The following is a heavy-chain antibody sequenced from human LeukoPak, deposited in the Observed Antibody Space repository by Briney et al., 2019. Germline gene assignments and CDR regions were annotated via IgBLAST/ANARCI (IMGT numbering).Heavy chain of an antibody. CDR3: STDSITIFGVVITDP. Sequence: GGSLRLSCAASGFTFRNAWMNWVRQAPGKGLEWVGRIKSKTDGGTRDYAAPVKGRFTISRDDSKNTLYLQMNSLKTEDTAVYYCSTDSITIFGVVITDPRGQGTLVTVSS. J-gene: IGHJ5*02. CDR2: IKSKTDGGTR. D-gene: IGHD3-3*01. V-gene: IGHV3-15*07. CDR1: GFTFRNAW.